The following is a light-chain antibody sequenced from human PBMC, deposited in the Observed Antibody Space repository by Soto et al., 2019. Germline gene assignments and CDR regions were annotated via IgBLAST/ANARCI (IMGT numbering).Light chain of an antibody. CDR1: QSISTW. V-gene: IGKV1-39*01. CDR3: QRSQSALT. J-gene: IGKJ4*01. CDR2: AAS. Sequence: DIQMTQSPSTLSASVGDRVTITCRASQSISTWLAWYQQEPGKAPKVLIYAASSLQSGVPSRFSGSGSGTDFTLTISSLQPEDFATYYCQRSQSALTFGGGTKVDIK.